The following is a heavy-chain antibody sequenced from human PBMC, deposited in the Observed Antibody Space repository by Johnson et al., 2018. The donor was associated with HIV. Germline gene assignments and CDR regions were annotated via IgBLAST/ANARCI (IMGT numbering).Heavy chain of an antibody. D-gene: IGHD3/OR15-3a*01. CDR2: IRYDGSNK. Sequence: QVQLVESGGGVVQPGGSLRLSCAASGFTFSSYGMHWVRQAPGKGLEWVAFIRYDGSNKYYADSVKGRFTISRDNSKNTLYLQMNSLRAEDTAVYYCAMGTGDHDAFDIWGQWTMVTVSS. CDR3: AMGTGDHDAFDI. J-gene: IGHJ3*02. V-gene: IGHV3-30*02. CDR1: GFTFSSYG.